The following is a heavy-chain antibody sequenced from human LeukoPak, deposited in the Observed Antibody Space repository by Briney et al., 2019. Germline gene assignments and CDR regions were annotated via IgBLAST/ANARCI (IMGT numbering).Heavy chain of an antibody. CDR2: INTDGTVT. CDR3: ATKQWLAPPPDS. D-gene: IGHD6-19*01. CDR1: GFTFSKYW. J-gene: IGHJ4*02. V-gene: IGHV3-74*01. Sequence: GGSLRLSCAASGFTFSKYWMLWVRQAPGKGLESVSRINTDGTVTTYADSVKGRFTVSRDNDDHTMFLQMNSVRDEDTAVYYCATKQWLAPPPDSWGQGTPVTVSS.